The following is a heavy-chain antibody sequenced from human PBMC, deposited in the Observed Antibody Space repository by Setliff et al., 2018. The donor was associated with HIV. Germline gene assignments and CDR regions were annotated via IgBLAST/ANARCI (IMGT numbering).Heavy chain of an antibody. CDR3: ARDRSDYNFWSGYYTFDP. CDR2: INTNTGNP. CDR1: GYTFTSYA. J-gene: IGHJ5*02. Sequence: ASVKVSCKASGYTFTSYAMNWVRQAPGQGLEWMGWINTNTGNPTYAQGFTGRFVFSLDTSVSTAYLQISSLKAEDTAVYYCARDRSDYNFWSGYYTFDPWGQGTLVTVS. D-gene: IGHD3-3*01. V-gene: IGHV7-4-1*02.